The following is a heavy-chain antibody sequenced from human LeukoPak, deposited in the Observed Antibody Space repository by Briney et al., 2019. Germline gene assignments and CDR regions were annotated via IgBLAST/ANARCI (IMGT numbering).Heavy chain of an antibody. D-gene: IGHD6-6*01. CDR3: AKDTIKSSIASPNWFDP. J-gene: IGHJ5*02. Sequence: GGSLRLSCAASGFTFSSYAMSWVRQAPGKGLEWVSPISGSGGSTYYADSVKGRFTISIDNSKTTLYLQMNSLRAEDTAVYYCAKDTIKSSIASPNWFDPWGQGTLVTVSS. CDR2: ISGSGGST. V-gene: IGHV3-23*01. CDR1: GFTFSSYA.